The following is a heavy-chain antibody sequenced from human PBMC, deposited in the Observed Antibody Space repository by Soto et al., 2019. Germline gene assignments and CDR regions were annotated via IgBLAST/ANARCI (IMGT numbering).Heavy chain of an antibody. CDR2: IMPVFPTP. CDR1: GGTFRTSA. J-gene: IGHJ4*02. CDR3: ARAVGGPTSNLDY. Sequence: VKVSFKTFGGTFRTSAISWVRQAPGQGLEWMGGIMPVFPTPDYAQKFQGRVTITADESTGTAYMELSSLRSEDTAVYYCARAVGGPTSNLDYWGQGTLVTVSS. D-gene: IGHD3-16*01. V-gene: IGHV1-69*01.